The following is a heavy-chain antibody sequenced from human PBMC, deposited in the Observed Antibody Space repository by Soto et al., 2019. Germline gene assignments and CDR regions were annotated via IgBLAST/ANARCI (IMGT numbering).Heavy chain of an antibody. J-gene: IGHJ6*02. D-gene: IGHD6-13*01. CDR2: INAGNGNT. CDR1: GYTFTSYV. V-gene: IGHV1-3*01. CDR3: ARDRTVTSSWYGYYYYGMDV. Sequence: ASVNVSCKTSGYTFTSYVMHWVRQAPGQRLEWMGWINAGNGNTKYSQKFQGRVTITRDTSASTAYMELSSLRSEDTAVYYCARDRTVTSSWYGYYYYGMDVWGQGTTVTVSS.